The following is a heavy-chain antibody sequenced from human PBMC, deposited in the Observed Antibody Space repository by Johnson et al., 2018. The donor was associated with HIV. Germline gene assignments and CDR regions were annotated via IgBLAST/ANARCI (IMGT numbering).Heavy chain of an antibody. CDR2: INWNGGST. CDR1: VFTFSSYA. V-gene: IGHV3-20*04. J-gene: IGHJ3*02. CDR3: ARDDNLSSAFDI. Sequence: VQLVESGGGLVQPGRSLRLSCAASVFTFSSYAMSWARQAPGNGLEWVSGINWNGGSTGYADSVKGRFTISRDNAKNSLYLQMNSLRAEDTALYYCARDDNLSSAFDIWGQGTMVTVSS. D-gene: IGHD2/OR15-2a*01.